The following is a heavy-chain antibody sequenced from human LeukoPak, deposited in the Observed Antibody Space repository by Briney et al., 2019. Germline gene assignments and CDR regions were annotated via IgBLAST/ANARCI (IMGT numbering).Heavy chain of an antibody. CDR3: ARSIAHNWFDP. J-gene: IGHJ5*02. CDR2: IYDSGST. V-gene: IGHV4-59*11. CDR1: GGSISSHY. Sequence: SETLSLTCIVSGGSISSHYWSWIRQPPGKALEWIGYIYDSGSTKYNPSVESRVTMSVDTSKNQFSLKLSSVTATETAVYYCARSIAHNWFDPWGQGTLVAVSS.